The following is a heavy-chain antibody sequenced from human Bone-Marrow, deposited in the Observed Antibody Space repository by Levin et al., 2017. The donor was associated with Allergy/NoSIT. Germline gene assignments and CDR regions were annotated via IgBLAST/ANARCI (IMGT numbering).Heavy chain of an antibody. D-gene: IGHD3-22*01. J-gene: IGHJ4*02. V-gene: IGHV5-10-1*01. Sequence: KVSCKASGYTFTHHWISWVRQMPGKGLEWMGRIDPSDSYTSNSPSFQGHVTISVDKSISTVYLQWSSLKASDTAMYYCARLGYFYDSSGRPSFYFDYWGQGSLVIVSS. CDR2: IDPSDSYT. CDR1: GYTFTHHW. CDR3: ARLGYFYDSSGRPSFYFDY.